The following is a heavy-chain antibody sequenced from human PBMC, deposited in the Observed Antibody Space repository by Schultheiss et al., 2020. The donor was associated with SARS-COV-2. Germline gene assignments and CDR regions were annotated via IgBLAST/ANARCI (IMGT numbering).Heavy chain of an antibody. CDR1: GFTFSDYY. V-gene: IGHV3-11*04. D-gene: IGHD6-13*01. CDR3: ARDQRQQLDDHYYYYGMDV. CDR2: ISSSGSTI. J-gene: IGHJ6*02. Sequence: GGSLRLSCAASGFTFSDYYMSWVRQAPGKGLEWVSYISSSGSTIYYADSVKGRFTISRDNAKNSLYLQMNSLRAEDTAVYYCARDQRQQLDDHYYYYGMDVWGQGTTVTVSS.